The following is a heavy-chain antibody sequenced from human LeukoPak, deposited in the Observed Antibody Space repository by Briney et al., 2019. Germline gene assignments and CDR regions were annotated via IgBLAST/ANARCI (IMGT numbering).Heavy chain of an antibody. CDR3: AGSSHLGFVELFGALDY. D-gene: IGHD3-10*01. J-gene: IGHJ4*02. CDR2: IYSGGKT. CDR1: GFTVSSNY. Sequence: GGSLRLSCAASGFTVSSNYMTWVRQAPGKGLEWVSLIYSGGKTYYADSVKGRFTISRDNSKNTLYLQMNSLKAEDTAVYYCAGSSHLGFVELFGALDYWGQGTLVTVSS. V-gene: IGHV3-53*01.